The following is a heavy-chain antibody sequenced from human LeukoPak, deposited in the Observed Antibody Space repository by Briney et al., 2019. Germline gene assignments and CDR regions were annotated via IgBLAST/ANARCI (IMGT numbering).Heavy chain of an antibody. V-gene: IGHV3-11*06. D-gene: IGHD3-16*01. CDR2: ISTSSGFT. Sequence: GGSLRLSCAASGFPFSDYYMTWLRQVPGKGLEWVSYISTSSGFTKYADSVKGRFTISRDNAKNSLYLQMNSLRAEDTAVYYCARWRSKGALGYWGQGTLVTVSS. CDR3: ARWRSKGALGY. CDR1: GFPFSDYY. J-gene: IGHJ4*02.